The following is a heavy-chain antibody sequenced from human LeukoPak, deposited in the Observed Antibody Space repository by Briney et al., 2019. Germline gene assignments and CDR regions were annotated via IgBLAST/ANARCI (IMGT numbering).Heavy chain of an antibody. CDR3: AAKGGSNYYYMDV. CDR2: IYYSGRT. D-gene: IGHD3-16*01. Sequence: SETLSLTCTVSGGSISSSNYYWGWIRQPPGKGLEWIGSIYYSGRTLYNPSLKSRVTISVDTSKNQFSLKLSSVTAADTAVYYCAAKGGSNYYYMDVWGKGTTVTVSS. V-gene: IGHV4-39*07. CDR1: GGSISSSNYY. J-gene: IGHJ6*03.